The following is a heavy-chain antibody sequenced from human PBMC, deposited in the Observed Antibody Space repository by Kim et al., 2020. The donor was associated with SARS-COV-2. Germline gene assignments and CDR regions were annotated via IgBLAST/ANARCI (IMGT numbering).Heavy chain of an antibody. V-gene: IGHV3-30*02. CDR3: AKDVMAGNAEYFQY. J-gene: IGHJ1*01. D-gene: IGHD6-19*01. Sequence: YSDSVKGRFTISRDNSKDTLYLQMNSLRAEDTAVYYCAKDVMAGNAEYFQYWGQGTLVTVSS.